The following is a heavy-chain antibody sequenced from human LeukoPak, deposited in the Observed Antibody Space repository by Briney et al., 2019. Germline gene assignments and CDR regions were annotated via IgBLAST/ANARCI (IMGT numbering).Heavy chain of an antibody. CDR2: INHSGST. Sequence: PSETQSLTCAVYGASFSNYYWSWIRQPPGKGLEWIGEINHSGSTNYNPSLKSRVTISVDTSKNQFSLKLSSVTAADTAVYYCARRMDYDSSGDYGWFDPWGQGTRVTVSS. D-gene: IGHD3-22*01. V-gene: IGHV4-34*01. CDR3: ARRMDYDSSGDYGWFDP. J-gene: IGHJ5*02. CDR1: GASFSNYY.